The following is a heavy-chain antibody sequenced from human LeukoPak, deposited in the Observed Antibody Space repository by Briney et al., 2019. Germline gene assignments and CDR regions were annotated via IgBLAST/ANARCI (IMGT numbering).Heavy chain of an antibody. CDR3: VWGGYRSFDY. J-gene: IGHJ4*02. CDR2: IYSDGST. V-gene: IGHV3-53*01. CDR1: GFIVSGDF. D-gene: IGHD3-16*02. Sequence: GGSLRLSCAASGFIVSGDFMSWVRQAPGKGLEWVSVIYSDGSTYYADSVKGRFTISRDNPKNSLYLQMNSLRAEDTAVYYCVWGGYRSFDYWGQGTLVTVSS.